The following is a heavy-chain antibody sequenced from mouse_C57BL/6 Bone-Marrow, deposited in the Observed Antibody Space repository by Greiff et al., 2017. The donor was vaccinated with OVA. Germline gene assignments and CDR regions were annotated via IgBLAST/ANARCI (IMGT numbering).Heavy chain of an antibody. CDR1: GFTFSSYG. J-gene: IGHJ4*01. CDR2: ISSGGSYT. CDR3: ARGFYAMDY. V-gene: IGHV5-6*01. Sequence: EVQLVESGGDLVKPGGSLKLSCAASGFTFSSYGMSWVRQTPDKRLEWVATISSGGSYTYYPDSVKGRFTISRENAENTRYLQMSSLKSEDTAMFYCARGFYAMDYRGKGISVTVSS.